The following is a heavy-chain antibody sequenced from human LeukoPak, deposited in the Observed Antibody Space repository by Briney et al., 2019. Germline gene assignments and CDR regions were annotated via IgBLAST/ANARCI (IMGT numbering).Heavy chain of an antibody. V-gene: IGHV1-2*02. CDR3: VRDPGWLQVDY. Sequence: GASVKVSCKASGYTFTDYYIHWVRQAPGQGLEWMGSIHPPSGGTNYAEKLQGRVTMTRDTSISTAYMELTRLTSDDAGVYYCVRDPGWLQVDYWGQGTLLTVSS. J-gene: IGHJ4*02. D-gene: IGHD5-24*01. CDR1: GYTFTDYY. CDR2: IHPPSGGT.